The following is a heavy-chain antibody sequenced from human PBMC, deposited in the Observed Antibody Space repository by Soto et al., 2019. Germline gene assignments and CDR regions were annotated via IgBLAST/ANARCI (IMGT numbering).Heavy chain of an antibody. CDR1: GFTFSSYA. J-gene: IGHJ4*02. Sequence: GGSLRLSCAASGFTFSSYAMNWVRQTQEKGLEWVSSISSTSSYTHYSDAVKGRLTISRDNANNSLFLQMNSLRAEDTATYYCARDLALAGNYWGQGVLVTVSS. V-gene: IGHV3-21*01. D-gene: IGHD6-19*01. CDR2: ISSTSSYT. CDR3: ARDLALAGNY.